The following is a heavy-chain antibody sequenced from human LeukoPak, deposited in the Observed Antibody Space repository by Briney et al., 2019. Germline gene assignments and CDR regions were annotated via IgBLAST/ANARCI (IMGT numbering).Heavy chain of an antibody. Sequence: GGTLRLSCAASGFTFSSYGMSWVRQAPGKGLEWVSAISGSGGSTYYADSVRGRFTISRDNSKNTLYLQMNSLRAEDTAVYYCAKDLSSRDYVWGSYRPDFDYWGQGTLVTVSS. D-gene: IGHD3-16*02. J-gene: IGHJ4*02. CDR2: ISGSGGST. CDR3: AKDLSSRDYVWGSYRPDFDY. CDR1: GFTFSSYG. V-gene: IGHV3-23*01.